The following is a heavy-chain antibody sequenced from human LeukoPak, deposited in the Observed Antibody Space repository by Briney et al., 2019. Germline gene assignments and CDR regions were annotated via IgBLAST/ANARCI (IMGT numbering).Heavy chain of an antibody. J-gene: IGHJ4*02. D-gene: IGHD2-2*01. Sequence: PGGSLRLSCAASGFTFSDYYMSWIRQAPGKGLEWVSYISSSGCTIYYADSVKGRFTISRDNAKNSLYLQMNSLRAEDTAVYYCASTVVPAAIPGNYWGQGTLVTVSS. CDR1: GFTFSDYY. CDR2: ISSSGCTI. V-gene: IGHV3-11*01. CDR3: ASTVVPAAIPGNY.